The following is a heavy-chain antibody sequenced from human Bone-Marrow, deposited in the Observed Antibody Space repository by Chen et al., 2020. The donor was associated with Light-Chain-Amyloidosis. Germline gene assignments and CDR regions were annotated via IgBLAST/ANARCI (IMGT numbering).Heavy chain of an antibody. CDR3: ARSPYDSSGYFFRWFAP. D-gene: IGHD3-22*01. J-gene: IGHJ5*02. CDR2: INAVNGNT. CDR1: GYTFTTSG. V-gene: IGHV1-3*01. Sequence: QVQLVQSGAEVKKPGASVTVSYKASGYTFTTSGIHWVRQAPGQSLEWMGWINAVNGNTRYSQKFQGRVTITRDTSATTAYMELSSLRSEDTAVYYCARSPYDSSGYFFRWFAPWGQGTQVTVSS.